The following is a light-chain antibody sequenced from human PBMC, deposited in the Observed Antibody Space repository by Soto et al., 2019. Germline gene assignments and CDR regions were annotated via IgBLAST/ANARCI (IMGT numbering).Light chain of an antibody. CDR3: QSYDTSLSAWV. J-gene: IGLJ3*02. Sequence: QSVLTQPPSVSGAPGQKVTISCTGTSSNFGEGYDVQWYQQLAGAAPKFLISGNGNRPSGVPDRFSGSKSGTSASLAITGLQAEDEADYYCQSYDTSLSAWVFGGGTKLTVL. CDR1: SSNFGEGYD. V-gene: IGLV1-40*01. CDR2: GNG.